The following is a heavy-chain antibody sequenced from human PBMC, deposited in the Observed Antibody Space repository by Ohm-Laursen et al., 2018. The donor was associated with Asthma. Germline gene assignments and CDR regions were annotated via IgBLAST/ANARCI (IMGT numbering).Heavy chain of an antibody. Sequence: SVKVSCKASGYTFTSYGISWVRQAPGQGLEWMGWISAYNGNTNYAQKLQGRVTMTTDTSTSTAYMELRSLRSDDTAVYYCARDREAVAVSGTGAFDIWGQGTMVTVSS. V-gene: IGHV1-18*04. CDR1: GYTFTSYG. J-gene: IGHJ3*02. CDR3: ARDREAVAVSGTGAFDI. CDR2: ISAYNGNT. D-gene: IGHD6-19*01.